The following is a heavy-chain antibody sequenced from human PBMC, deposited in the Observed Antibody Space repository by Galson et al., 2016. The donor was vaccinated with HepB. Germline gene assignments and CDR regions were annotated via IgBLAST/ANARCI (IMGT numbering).Heavy chain of an antibody. J-gene: IGHJ6*02. CDR1: GFSISNCA. CDR3: AKYLYGHSFYGMDV. V-gene: IGHV3-23*01. D-gene: IGHD2-8*01. CDR2: IIINSGGT. Sequence: SLRLSCATSGFSISNCAMTWVRRAPGKGLEWLSSIIINSGGTAYAHSVRGRFTISRDISKNMLYLQMDSLRAEDTALYYCAKYLYGHSFYGMDVWGQGTTVTVSS.